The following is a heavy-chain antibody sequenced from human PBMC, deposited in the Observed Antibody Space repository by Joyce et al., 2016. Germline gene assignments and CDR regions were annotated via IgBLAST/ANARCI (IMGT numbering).Heavy chain of an antibody. CDR1: GYSFADHY. CDR2: INPKSGGT. V-gene: IGHV1-2*06. J-gene: IGHJ3*02. Sequence: HAQLVQSGVEVKRPGASVRVSCKASGYSFADHYIYWVRQPPGQGLEWMGRINPKSGGTNYAPKFQGRVTMTRDRSVRVTYMELSGLSSDDTAIYYCTRERFVGRTFDIWGQGTRLTVSS. CDR3: TRERFVGRTFDI. D-gene: IGHD1-26*01.